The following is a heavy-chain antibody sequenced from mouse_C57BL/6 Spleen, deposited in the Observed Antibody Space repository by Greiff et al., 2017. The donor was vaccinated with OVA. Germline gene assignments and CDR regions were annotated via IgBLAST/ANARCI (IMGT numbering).Heavy chain of an antibody. CDR1: GYTFTSYG. D-gene: IGHD3-2*02. V-gene: IGHV1-81*01. Sequence: LVESGAELARPGASVKLSCKASGYTFTSYGISWVKQRTGQGLEWIGEIYPRSGNTYYNEKFKGKATLTADKSSSTAYMELRSLTSEDSAVYFCARWGTDSSGSWFAYWGQGTLVTVSA. J-gene: IGHJ3*01. CDR2: IYPRSGNT. CDR3: ARWGTDSSGSWFAY.